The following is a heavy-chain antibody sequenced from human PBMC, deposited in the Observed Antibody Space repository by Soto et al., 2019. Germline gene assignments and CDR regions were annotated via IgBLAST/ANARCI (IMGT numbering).Heavy chain of an antibody. CDR3: ARDPAIYSGKFDYGLDV. CDR1: GFTFSNYE. J-gene: IGHJ6*02. D-gene: IGHD4-4*01. Sequence: EVQLLESGGGLVQPGGSLRLFCAASGFTFSNYEMNWVRQAPGKGLEWVSYIGTRGRTIYYADSVKGRFTISRDNAKNSLYLQMNSLRAEDTAVYYCARDPAIYSGKFDYGLDVWGQGTTVTVSS. CDR2: IGTRGRTI. V-gene: IGHV3-48*03.